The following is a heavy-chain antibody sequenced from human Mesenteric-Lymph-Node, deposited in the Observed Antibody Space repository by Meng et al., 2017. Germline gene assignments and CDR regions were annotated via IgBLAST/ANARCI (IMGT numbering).Heavy chain of an antibody. D-gene: IGHD2/OR15-2a*01. CDR2: VYDGGAT. CDR1: AFSVSTNY. Sequence: EVHLVETGGGLFQPGGSLSLSCAASAFSVSTNYMSWVRQAPGMGLEWVSIVYDGGATYYADSVKGRFTISRDNSKNTLYLHMRSLRVEDTAVYYCARAVYNIARGYYFDNWGQGTLVTVSS. V-gene: IGHV3-53*02. CDR3: ARAVYNIARGYYFDN. J-gene: IGHJ4*02.